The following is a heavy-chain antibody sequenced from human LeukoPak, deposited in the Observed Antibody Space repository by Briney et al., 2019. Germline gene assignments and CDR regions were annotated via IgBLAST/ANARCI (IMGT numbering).Heavy chain of an antibody. CDR1: GGSISSGGYY. CDR3: ARDVRVNYYGSGSYYRYYYMDV. Sequence: SETLSLTCTVSGGSISSGGYYWSWIRQHPGKGLEWIGDIYYSGSTYYNPSLKSRVTISVDTSKNQFSLKLSSVTAADTAVYYCARDVRVNYYGSGSYYRYYYMDVWGKGTTVTVSS. J-gene: IGHJ6*03. CDR2: IYYSGST. D-gene: IGHD3-10*01. V-gene: IGHV4-31*03.